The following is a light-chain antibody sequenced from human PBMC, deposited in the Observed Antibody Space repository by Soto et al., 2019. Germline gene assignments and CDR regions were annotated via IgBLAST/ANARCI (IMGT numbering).Light chain of an antibody. Sequence: QSAPTQPPSASGSPGQSVTVSCTGTSSDVGGYNYVSWYQQHPGKAPKLMIYEVSKRPSGVPDRFSGSKSGNTASLTVSGLQAEDEADYYCSSYAGSNILVFGGGTKLTVL. V-gene: IGLV2-8*01. CDR2: EVS. CDR3: SSYAGSNILV. J-gene: IGLJ2*01. CDR1: SSDVGGYNY.